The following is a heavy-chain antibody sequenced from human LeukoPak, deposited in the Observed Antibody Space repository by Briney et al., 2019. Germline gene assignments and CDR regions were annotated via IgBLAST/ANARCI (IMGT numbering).Heavy chain of an antibody. V-gene: IGHV4-61*02. CDR1: GGSINSESSY. J-gene: IGHJ5*02. CDR2: IYTSGST. CDR3: ARGIIVGATWGENYNCFDP. D-gene: IGHD1-26*01. Sequence: PSETLSLTCTVSGGSINSESSYWSWIRQPAGKGLEWIGRIYTSGSTNYNPPLKSRVTISVDTSNNQFSLRLSSVTAADTAVYYCARGIIVGATWGENYNCFDPWGQGTLVTVSS.